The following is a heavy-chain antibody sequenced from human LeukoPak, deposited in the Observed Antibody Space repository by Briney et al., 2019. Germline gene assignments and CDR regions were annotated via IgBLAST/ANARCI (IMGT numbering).Heavy chain of an antibody. Sequence: GGSLRLSCAASGFTVSSNYMSWVRQAPGKGLEWVSVIYSGGSTYYADSVKGRFTISRHNSKNTLYLQVNSLRAEDTAVYYCARTPPYYDILTGSNAFDIWGQGTMVTVSS. CDR2: IYSGGST. CDR3: ARTPPYYDILTGSNAFDI. D-gene: IGHD3-9*01. CDR1: GFTVSSNY. J-gene: IGHJ3*02. V-gene: IGHV3-53*04.